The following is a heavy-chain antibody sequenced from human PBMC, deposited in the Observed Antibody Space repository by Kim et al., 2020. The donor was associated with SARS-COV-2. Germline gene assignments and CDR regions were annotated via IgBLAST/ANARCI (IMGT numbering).Heavy chain of an antibody. CDR1: GGSFSGYY. CDR2: INHSGST. CDR3: AREERVRFDP. D-gene: IGHD3-3*01. Sequence: SETLSLTCAVYGGSFSGYYWSWIRQPPGKGLEWIGEINHSGSTNYNPSLKSRVTISVDTSKNQFSLKLSSVTAADTAVYYCAREERVRFDPWGQGTLVTVSS. J-gene: IGHJ5*02. V-gene: IGHV4-34*01.